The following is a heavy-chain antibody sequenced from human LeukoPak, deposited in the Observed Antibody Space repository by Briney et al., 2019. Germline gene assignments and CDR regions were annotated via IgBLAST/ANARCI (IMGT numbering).Heavy chain of an antibody. CDR3: TRDLTGDY. V-gene: IGHV3-72*01. J-gene: IGHJ4*02. CDR2: IRNKANSYSM. D-gene: IGHD3-9*01. CDR1: GFTFSDYY. Sequence: SEGSLGLSCAASGFTFSDYYMDWVRQAPGKGLERVGRIRNKANSYSMDYAASVKDRFTISRDDSKNSLYLQMNSLKTEDTAVYYCTRDLTGDYWGQGTLVTVSS.